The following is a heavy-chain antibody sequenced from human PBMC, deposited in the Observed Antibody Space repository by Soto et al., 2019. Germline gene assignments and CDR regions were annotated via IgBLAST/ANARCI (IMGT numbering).Heavy chain of an antibody. CDR1: GYSFTSYW. Sequence: GESLKISCKGSGYSFTSYWISWVRQMPGKGLEWMGRIDPSDSYTNYSPSFQGHVTISADKSISTAYLQWSSLKASDTAMYYCAKQAKVGATESNYWGQGTLVTVSS. D-gene: IGHD1-26*01. CDR3: AKQAKVGATESNY. J-gene: IGHJ4*02. V-gene: IGHV5-10-1*01. CDR2: IDPSDSYT.